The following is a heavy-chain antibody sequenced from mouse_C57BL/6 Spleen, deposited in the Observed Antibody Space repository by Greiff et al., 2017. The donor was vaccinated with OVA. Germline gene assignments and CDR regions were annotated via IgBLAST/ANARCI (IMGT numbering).Heavy chain of an antibody. CDR1: GYAFTNYL. V-gene: IGHV1-54*01. J-gene: IGHJ2*01. D-gene: IGHD4-1*01. CDR3: ARNWNSYYFDY. CDR2: INPGSGGT. Sequence: QVQLQQSGAELVRPGTSVKVSCKASGYAFTNYLIEWVKQRPGQGLEWIGVINPGSGGTNYNEKFKGKATLTADKSSSTAYMQLSSLTSEDSAVYFCARNWNSYYFDYWGQGTTLTVSS.